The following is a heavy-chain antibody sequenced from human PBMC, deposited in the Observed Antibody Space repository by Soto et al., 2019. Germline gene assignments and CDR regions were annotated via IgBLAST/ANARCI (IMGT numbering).Heavy chain of an antibody. CDR1: GDSVSSSSYY. D-gene: IGHD5-12*01. J-gene: IGHJ5*02. V-gene: IGHV4-31*03. CDR2: IHHSGTP. Sequence: QVQLQESGPGLVKPSQTLSLTCTVSGDSVSSSSYYWSWIRQHPGKGLEWIGYIHHSGTPYYNPSLKSRITLSVDTSKNQFSLRLSSVTAADTAVYYCARGLGYKAWGQGTLVTVSS. CDR3: ARGLGYKA.